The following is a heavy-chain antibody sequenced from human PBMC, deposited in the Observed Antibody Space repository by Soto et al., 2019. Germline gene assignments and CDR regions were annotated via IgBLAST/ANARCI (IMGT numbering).Heavy chain of an antibody. V-gene: IGHV1-69*02. CDR2: IIPILGIA. Sequence: QVQLVQSGAEVKKPGSSVKVSCKASGGTFSSYTISWVRQAPGQGLEWMGRIIPILGIANYAQKFQGRVTITADKPTSTAYMELSSLRSEDTAVYYCAGSLAAAGTGYLDLWGRGTLVTVSS. CDR1: GGTFSSYT. CDR3: AGSLAAAGTGYLDL. D-gene: IGHD6-13*01. J-gene: IGHJ2*01.